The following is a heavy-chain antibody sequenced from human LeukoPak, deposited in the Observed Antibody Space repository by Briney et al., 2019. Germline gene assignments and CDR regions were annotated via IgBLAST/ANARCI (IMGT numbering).Heavy chain of an antibody. CDR2: IIPILGIA. D-gene: IGHD3-22*01. Sequence: ASVKVSCKASGGTFSSYAISWVRQAPGQGLEWMGRIIPILGIANYAQKFQGRVTITADKSTSTAYMELSSLRSEDMAVYYCAQSPYYYDSSGYYYFDYWGQGTLVTVSS. CDR1: GGTFSSYA. CDR3: AQSPYYYDSSGYYYFDY. V-gene: IGHV1-69*04. J-gene: IGHJ4*02.